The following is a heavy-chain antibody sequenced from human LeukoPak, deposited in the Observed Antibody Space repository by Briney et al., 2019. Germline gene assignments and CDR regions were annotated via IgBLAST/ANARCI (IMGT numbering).Heavy chain of an antibody. Sequence: PSETLSLTCTVSGGSISSSDYYWAWIRQPPGKGLEWIGRIYTSGSTNYNPSLKSRVTMSVDTSKNQFSLKLSSVTAADTAVYYCARDRTPDWFDPWGQGTLVTVSS. V-gene: IGHV4-39*07. CDR3: ARDRTPDWFDP. CDR2: IYTSGST. CDR1: GGSISSSDYY. J-gene: IGHJ5*02.